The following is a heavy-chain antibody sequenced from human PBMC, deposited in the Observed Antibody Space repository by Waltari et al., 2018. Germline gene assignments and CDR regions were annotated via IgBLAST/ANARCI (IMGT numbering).Heavy chain of an antibody. D-gene: IGHD3-16*02. CDR3: VRVGEENSNSQYRWFDA. CDR1: GFDFSNFW. Sequence: DVQLVESGGGLVQPGGSLRLSCVVSGFDFSNFWMIWARQGPGKGLGWGAKIKKDGSEIHYVDSVKGRFTISRDNAKKSVYLQMNSLRVEDTAVYFCVRVGEENSNSQYRWFDAWGQGSLVTVSS. J-gene: IGHJ5*02. CDR2: IKKDGSEI. V-gene: IGHV3-7*01.